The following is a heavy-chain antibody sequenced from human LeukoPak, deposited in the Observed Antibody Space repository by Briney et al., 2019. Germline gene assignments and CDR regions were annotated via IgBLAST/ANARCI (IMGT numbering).Heavy chain of an antibody. D-gene: IGHD2-15*01. V-gene: IGHV3-48*03. CDR1: GFTFSSYE. CDR2: ISSSGSTI. J-gene: IGHJ4*02. Sequence: GGSLRLSCAASGFTFSSYEMKWVRQAPGKGLEWVSYISSSGSTIYYTDSVKGRFTISRDNAKNSLYLKMKSLGAEDTAVYYCARGSGRYAYWGQGTLVTVSS. CDR3: ARGSGRYAY.